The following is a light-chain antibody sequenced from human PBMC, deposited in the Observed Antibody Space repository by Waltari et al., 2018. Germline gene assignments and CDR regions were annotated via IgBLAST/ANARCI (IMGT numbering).Light chain of an antibody. V-gene: IGKV3-20*01. CDR2: GAS. CDR3: QQYDISPLT. J-gene: IGKJ4*01. Sequence: EFALTQSPRPLSLAPGERATLSCRASHTVRTTSLPWDQQKPGQAPTLVIHGASSRATGIPDRFSGSGSRTDFSLTISSLEPEDFAVYYCQQYDISPLTFGGGTKVEIK. CDR1: HTVRTTS.